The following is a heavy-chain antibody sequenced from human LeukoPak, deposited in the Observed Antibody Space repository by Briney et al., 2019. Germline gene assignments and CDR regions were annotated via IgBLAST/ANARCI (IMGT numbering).Heavy chain of an antibody. J-gene: IGHJ4*02. V-gene: IGHV1-69*05. Sequence: SVKVSCKASGYTFTSYGISWVRQAPGQGLEWMGGIIPIFGTANYAQKFQGRVTITTDESTSTAYMELSSLRSEDTAVYHCARGPYGDYVYFDYWGQGTLVTVSS. CDR3: ARGPYGDYVYFDY. CDR2: IIPIFGTA. D-gene: IGHD4-17*01. CDR1: GYTFTSYG.